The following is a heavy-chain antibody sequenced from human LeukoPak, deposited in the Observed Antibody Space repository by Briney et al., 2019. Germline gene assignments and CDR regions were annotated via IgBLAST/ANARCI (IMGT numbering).Heavy chain of an antibody. CDR2: INHSGST. CDR3: AGHTRARIFAY. V-gene: IGHV4-34*01. D-gene: IGHD2-2*02. CDR1: GGSFSGYY. Sequence: SETLSLTCAVYGGSFSGYYWSWIRQPPGKGLEWIGEINHSGSTNYNPSLKSRVTISVDTSKNQFSLKLSSVTAADTAVYYCAGHTRARIFAYWGQGTLVTVSS. J-gene: IGHJ4*02.